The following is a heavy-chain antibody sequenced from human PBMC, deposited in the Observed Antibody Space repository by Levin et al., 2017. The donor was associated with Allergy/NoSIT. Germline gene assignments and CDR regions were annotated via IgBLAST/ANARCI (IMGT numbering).Heavy chain of an antibody. Sequence: AGGSLRLSCAASGFTFSNAWMSWVRQAPGKGLEWVGRIKSKTDGGTTDYAAPVKGRFTISRDDSKNTLYLQMNSLKTEDTAVYYCTTEIAAAGIGPQFDYWGQGTLVTVSS. CDR2: IKSKTDGGTT. CDR1: GFTFSNAW. V-gene: IGHV3-15*01. CDR3: TTEIAAAGIGPQFDY. D-gene: IGHD6-13*01. J-gene: IGHJ4*02.